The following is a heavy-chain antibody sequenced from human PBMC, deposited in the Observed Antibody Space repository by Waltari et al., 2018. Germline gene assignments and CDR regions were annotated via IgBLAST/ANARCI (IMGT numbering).Heavy chain of an antibody. Sequence: QVQLQESGPGLVKPSETLSLTCTVSGGSISSYYWSWIRQPPGKGLEWIGYIYYSGSTNYNPSLKSRVTISVDTSKNQFSLKLSSVTAADTAVYYCARVRGYSYGYLDYWGQGTLVTVSS. J-gene: IGHJ4*02. CDR3: ARVRGYSYGYLDY. CDR1: GGSISSYY. D-gene: IGHD5-18*01. CDR2: IYYSGST. V-gene: IGHV4-59*01.